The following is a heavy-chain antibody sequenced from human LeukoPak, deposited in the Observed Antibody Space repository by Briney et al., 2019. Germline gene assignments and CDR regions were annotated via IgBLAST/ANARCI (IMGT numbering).Heavy chain of an antibody. CDR1: GHTFTGYY. V-gene: IGHV1-2*02. D-gene: IGHD3-16*01. J-gene: IGHJ4*02. CDR2: INPNSGGT. Sequence: ASVKVSCKASGHTFTGYYMHWVRQAPGQGLEWMGWINPNSGGTNYAQKFQGRVTMTRDASISAAYMELSRLTSDDTAVYYCARVRVGEDLDYWGQGTLVTVSS. CDR3: ARVRVGEDLDY.